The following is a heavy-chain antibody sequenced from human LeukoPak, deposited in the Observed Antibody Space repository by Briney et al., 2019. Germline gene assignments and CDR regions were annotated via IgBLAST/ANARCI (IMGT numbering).Heavy chain of an antibody. Sequence: GGSLRLSCAASGFTFSNYWMSWVRQAPGKRLEWVANIKQDGTEKWYVDSVKGRFTISRDNAKNSLYLQVNSLRAEDTAIYYCARDGQSGGSGSYPYFDYWGQGTLVTVSS. CDR2: IKQDGTEK. V-gene: IGHV3-7*03. CDR1: GFTFSNYW. CDR3: ARDGQSGGSGSYPYFDY. J-gene: IGHJ4*02. D-gene: IGHD3-10*01.